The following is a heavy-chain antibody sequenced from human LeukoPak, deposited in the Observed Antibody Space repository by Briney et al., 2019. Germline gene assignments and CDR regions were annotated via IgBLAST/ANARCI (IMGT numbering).Heavy chain of an antibody. J-gene: IGHJ4*02. Sequence: ASVKVSCKVSGYTLTELSMHWVRQAPGKGLEWMGGFDPEDGGTIYAQKFQGRVTMTEDTSTDTAYMELSSLRSEDTAVYYCATSPILEWFLFDYWGQGTLVTVSS. CDR1: GYTLTELS. V-gene: IGHV1-24*01. CDR3: ATSPILEWFLFDY. D-gene: IGHD3-3*01. CDR2: FDPEDGGT.